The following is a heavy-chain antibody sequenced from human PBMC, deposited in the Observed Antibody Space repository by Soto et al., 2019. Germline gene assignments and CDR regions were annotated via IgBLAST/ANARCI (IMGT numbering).Heavy chain of an antibody. Sequence: ASVKVSCKASGGTFSSYAISWVRQAPGQGLEWMGGIIPIFGTANYAQKFQGRVTITADESTSTAYMELSSLRSEDTAVYYCAGPKDTAMVTGSYYYGMDVWGQGTTVTVSS. J-gene: IGHJ6*02. CDR1: GGTFSSYA. CDR2: IIPIFGTA. V-gene: IGHV1-69*13. D-gene: IGHD5-18*01. CDR3: AGPKDTAMVTGSYYYGMDV.